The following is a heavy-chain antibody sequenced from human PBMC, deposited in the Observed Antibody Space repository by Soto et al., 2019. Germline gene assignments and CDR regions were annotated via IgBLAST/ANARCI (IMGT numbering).Heavy chain of an antibody. Sequence: VKVSCKVSGYTLTELSMHWVRQAPGKGLEWMGGFDPENGETIYAQKFQGRVTMTEDTSTDTAYMELSSLRSEDTAVYYCATSWSGYNSYGMDVWGQGTTVTVSS. CDR2: FDPENGET. D-gene: IGHD3-3*01. CDR3: ATSWSGYNSYGMDV. J-gene: IGHJ6*02. CDR1: GYTLTELS. V-gene: IGHV1-24*01.